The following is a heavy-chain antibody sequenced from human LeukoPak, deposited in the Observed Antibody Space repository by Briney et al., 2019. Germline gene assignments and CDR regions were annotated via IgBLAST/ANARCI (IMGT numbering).Heavy chain of an antibody. CDR1: GFIFSNYA. D-gene: IGHD3-10*01. CDR2: IRYDGGNT. J-gene: IGHJ4*02. CDR3: AKDALGFGELLPYYFDY. V-gene: IGHV3-30*02. Sequence: PGGSLRLSCAASGFIFSNYAMQWVRQAPGMGLEWVAFIRYDGGNTYYADSVKGRFTISRDNSKNTLYLQMNRLRGEDTAVYYCAKDALGFGELLPYYFDYGGKGTLVTVSS.